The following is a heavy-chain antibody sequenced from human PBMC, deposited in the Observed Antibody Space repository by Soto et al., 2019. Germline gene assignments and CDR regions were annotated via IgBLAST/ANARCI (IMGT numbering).Heavy chain of an antibody. CDR3: ARGKEGVVATH. J-gene: IGHJ4*02. V-gene: IGHV4-34*01. Sequence: QVQLQQWGAGLLKPSETLSLNCGVNGGSLSGYYWSWIRQPPGKGLEWIGEIKDGGYTNYSPSLKSRATISSDRSNNQVSLWLNSVTAADPGVYYCARGKEGVVATHWDQGALVTVSS. D-gene: IGHD5-12*01. CDR2: IKDGGYT. CDR1: GGSLSGYY.